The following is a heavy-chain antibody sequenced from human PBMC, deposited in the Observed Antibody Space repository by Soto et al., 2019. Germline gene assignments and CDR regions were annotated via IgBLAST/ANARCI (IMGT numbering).Heavy chain of an antibody. CDR3: ARDDADTAMGRVDY. CDR1: GFTFSSYS. CDR2: ISSSRSYI. Sequence: GGSLRLSCAASGFTFSSYSMNWVRQAPGKGLECVSSISSSRSYIYYAGSVKGRFTISRDNAKNSLYLQMNSLRAEDTAVYYCARDDADTAMGRVDYWGQGTLVTVSS. J-gene: IGHJ4*02. V-gene: IGHV3-21*01. D-gene: IGHD5-18*01.